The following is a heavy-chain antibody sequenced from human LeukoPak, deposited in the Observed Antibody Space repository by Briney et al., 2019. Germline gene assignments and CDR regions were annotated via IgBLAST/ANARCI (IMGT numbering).Heavy chain of an antibody. CDR1: GYTFTNYG. V-gene: IGHV1-18*01. Sequence: ASVKVSCKASGYTFTNYGVSWVRQAPGQGLEWVGGISPYNGNTNYAQKLQGRVTMTTDTSTTTAYMELRSLRSDDTAVYYCARGGVVPPATVNWFDPWGQGTLVTVSS. CDR2: ISPYNGNT. J-gene: IGHJ5*02. D-gene: IGHD2-2*01. CDR3: ARGGVVPPATVNWFDP.